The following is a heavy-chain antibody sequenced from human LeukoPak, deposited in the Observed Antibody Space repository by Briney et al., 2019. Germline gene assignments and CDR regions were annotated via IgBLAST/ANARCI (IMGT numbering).Heavy chain of an antibody. D-gene: IGHD6-25*01. CDR2: ISASGTLT. Sequence: GGSLRLSCAASGFSFSSYEMNWVRQAPGKGLEWISYISASGTLTHYADSVGGRFTISRDNAKNSLYLQMHSLRGEDTAVYYCARDGTPVYSSGWVYMDVWGKGTTVTISS. J-gene: IGHJ6*04. V-gene: IGHV3-48*03. CDR3: ARDGTPVYSSGWVYMDV. CDR1: GFSFSSYE.